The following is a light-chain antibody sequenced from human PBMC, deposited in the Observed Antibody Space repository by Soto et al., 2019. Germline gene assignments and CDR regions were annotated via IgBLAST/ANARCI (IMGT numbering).Light chain of an antibody. CDR3: QHRSNWPRYT. CDR1: QSVSSY. V-gene: IGKV3-11*01. Sequence: EIVLTQSPATLSLSPGERVTLSCRASQSVSSYLAWYQQKPGQAPRLLIYDASNRATGIPARFSGSGSGTDFTLTISNLEPEDFAVYYCQHRSNWPRYTFGQGTKLEIK. J-gene: IGKJ2*01. CDR2: DAS.